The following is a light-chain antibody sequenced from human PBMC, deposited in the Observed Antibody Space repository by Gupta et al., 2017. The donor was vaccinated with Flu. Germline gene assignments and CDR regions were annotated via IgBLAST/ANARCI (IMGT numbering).Light chain of an antibody. J-gene: IGKJ1*01. V-gene: IGKV4-1*01. CDR2: WAS. CDR3: QQYYSTPPT. Sequence: CLGERATINCKSSQSVLYSSNNKNYLAWYQQKPGQPPNLLIYWASTRESGVPDRFSGSGSGTDFTLTISSLQAEDVAVYYCQQYYSTPPTFGQGTKVEIK. CDR1: QSVLYSSNNKNY.